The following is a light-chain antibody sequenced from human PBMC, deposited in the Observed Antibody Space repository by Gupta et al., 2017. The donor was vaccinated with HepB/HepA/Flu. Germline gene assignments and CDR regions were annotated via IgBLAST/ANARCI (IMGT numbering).Light chain of an antibody. CDR2: WSS. V-gene: IGKV4-1*01. Sequence: EIVMLLSPDSLPLSLGERATINCTSSQTVFTTSPKKNFLAWYQQRPGQPPRLVISWSSTRDSGVPDRFSGSGSGTDFTLTISRLEPEDVAVYYCQQYCRRPRTFGEGTKVEIK. CDR1: QTVFTTSPKKNF. CDR3: QQYCRRPRT. J-gene: IGKJ4*02.